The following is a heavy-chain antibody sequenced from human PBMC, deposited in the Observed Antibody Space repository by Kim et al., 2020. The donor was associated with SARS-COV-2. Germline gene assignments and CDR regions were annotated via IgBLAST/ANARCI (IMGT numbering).Heavy chain of an antibody. J-gene: IGHJ4*02. CDR2: T. Sequence: TESAASVRGRFTISRDDSKNSLYLQMNSLKTEDPAVYYCATVGTTTYVFDYWGQGALVTVSS. CDR3: ATVGTTTYVFDY. D-gene: IGHD1-26*01. V-gene: IGHV3-72*01.